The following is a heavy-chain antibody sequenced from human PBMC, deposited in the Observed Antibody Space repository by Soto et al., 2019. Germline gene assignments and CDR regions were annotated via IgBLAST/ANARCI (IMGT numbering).Heavy chain of an antibody. J-gene: IGHJ5*02. CDR3: ARAESSSGYYNWFDP. D-gene: IGHD3-22*01. Sequence: PSETLSLTCAFSGGSISSGGYSWSWIRQPPGKGLEWIGYIYHSGSTYYNPSLKSRVTISVDRSKNQFSLKLSSVTAADTAVYYCARAESSSGYYNWFDPWGQGTLVTVS. CDR1: GGSISSGGYS. V-gene: IGHV4-30-2*01. CDR2: IYHSGST.